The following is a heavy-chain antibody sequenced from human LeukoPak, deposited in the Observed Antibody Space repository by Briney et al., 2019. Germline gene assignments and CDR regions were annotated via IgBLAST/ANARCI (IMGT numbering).Heavy chain of an antibody. J-gene: IGHJ5*02. CDR1: GFIFTDYG. Sequence: PGVSLRLSCAAAGFIFTDYGMHWVRQAPGKGLEWLTFIRYDGSDKYYADSVKGRFTISRDNSKNTLYLQMNSLTSEDTAVYYCAKEGTASKPSDRNHCGQGILVTVSS. D-gene: IGHD5-18*01. V-gene: IGHV3-30*02. CDR2: IRYDGSDK. CDR3: AKEGTASKPSDRNH.